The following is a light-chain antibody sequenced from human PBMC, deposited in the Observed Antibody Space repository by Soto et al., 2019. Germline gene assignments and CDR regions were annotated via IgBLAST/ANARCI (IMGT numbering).Light chain of an antibody. J-gene: IGKJ1*01. CDR3: QQYTSSPGT. CDR1: QTISSSY. Sequence: EIVLTQSPGTLSLSPVEIDTLGFMASQTISSSYLAWYQQKLGQAPRLLLYGTSSRATGIPDRFSGSRSGTDFTLTISRLEPEDFAVYYCQQYTSSPGTFGQGTKVDIK. CDR2: GTS. V-gene: IGKV3-20*01.